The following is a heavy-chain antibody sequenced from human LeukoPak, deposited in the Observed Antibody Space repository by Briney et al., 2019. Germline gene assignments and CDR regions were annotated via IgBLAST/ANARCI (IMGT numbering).Heavy chain of an antibody. CDR2: FDPEDGET. D-gene: IGHD3-10*01. J-gene: IGHJ3*02. Sequence: ASVKVSCKVSGYTLTELSMHWVRQAPGKGLEWMGGFDPEDGETIYAQKFQGRVTITEDTSTDTAYMELSSLRSEDTAVYYCATARGSGSFPDAFDIWGQGTMVTVSP. CDR1: GYTLTELS. CDR3: ATARGSGSFPDAFDI. V-gene: IGHV1-24*01.